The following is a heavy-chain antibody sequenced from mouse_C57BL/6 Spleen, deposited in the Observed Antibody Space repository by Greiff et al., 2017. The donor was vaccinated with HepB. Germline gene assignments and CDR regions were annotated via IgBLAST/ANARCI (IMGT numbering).Heavy chain of an antibody. V-gene: IGHV10-1*01. CDR1: GFSFNTYA. Sequence: DVMLVESGGGLVQPKGSLKLSCAASGFSFNTYAMNWVRQAPGKGLEWVARIRSKSNNYATYYADSVKDRFTISRDDSESMLYLQMNNLKTEDTAMYYCVRHDYREAMDYWGQGTSVTVSS. CDR2: IRSKSNNYAT. J-gene: IGHJ4*01. D-gene: IGHD2-14*01. CDR3: VRHDYREAMDY.